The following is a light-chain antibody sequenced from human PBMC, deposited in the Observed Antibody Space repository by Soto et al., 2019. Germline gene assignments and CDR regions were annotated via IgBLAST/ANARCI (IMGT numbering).Light chain of an antibody. V-gene: IGKV1-12*01. CDR3: QQANSFPLT. CDR1: QGISGW. J-gene: IGKJ1*01. Sequence: DIQMTQSPSSVSASVGDRVTIACRASQGISGWLAWYQQKPGTAPKLLIYAASTLQSGVPSRFSGSGSGTDFTLAISSLQPEDFASYYCQQANSFPLTFGQGTKVDI. CDR2: AAS.